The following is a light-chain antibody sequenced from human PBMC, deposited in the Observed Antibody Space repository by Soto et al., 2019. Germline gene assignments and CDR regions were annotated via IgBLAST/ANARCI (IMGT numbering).Light chain of an antibody. CDR2: GVS. CDR3: QQYGGSPDT. J-gene: IGKJ2*01. V-gene: IGKV3-20*01. CDR1: QTINSG. Sequence: VVLKQSPGTLSLSQGERATLSCRASQTINSGLAWYQHKRGQAPRLLIYGVSVRAIGIPDRFGGSGSGTDFTLTISRLEPEDFAVYFCQQYGGSPDTFGQGTKVDI.